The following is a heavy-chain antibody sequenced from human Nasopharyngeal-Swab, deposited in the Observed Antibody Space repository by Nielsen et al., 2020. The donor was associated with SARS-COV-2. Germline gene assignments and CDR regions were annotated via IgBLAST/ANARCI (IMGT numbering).Heavy chain of an antibody. CDR2: IYSGGST. Sequence: IRQSPGKGLEWVSVIYSGGSTYYADSVKGRFTISRDNSKNTLYLQMNSLRAEDTAVYYCARTQYYDFLTGYYYYYYYMDVWGKGTTVTVSS. D-gene: IGHD3-9*01. V-gene: IGHV3-53*01. J-gene: IGHJ6*03. CDR3: ARTQYYDFLTGYYYYYYYMDV.